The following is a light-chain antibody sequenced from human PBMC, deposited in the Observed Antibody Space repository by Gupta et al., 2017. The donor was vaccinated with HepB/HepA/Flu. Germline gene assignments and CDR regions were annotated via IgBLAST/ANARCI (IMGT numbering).Light chain of an antibody. J-gene: IGLJ2*01. V-gene: IGLV2-14*01. Sequence: QSALTQPASVSGSPGQSITISCTGTSSDVGGYNFVSWYQQHPGKAPKLMIYDVSNRPSGVANRFSGSKSGNTASLTISGRQAEDEADYYCSSDTSSSTPLFGGGTKLTVL. CDR3: SSDTSSSTPL. CDR1: SSDVGGYNF. CDR2: DVS.